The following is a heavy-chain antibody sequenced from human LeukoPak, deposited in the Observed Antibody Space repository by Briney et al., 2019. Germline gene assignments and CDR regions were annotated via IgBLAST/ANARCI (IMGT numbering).Heavy chain of an antibody. CDR1: GFTFSSYS. D-gene: IGHD6-13*01. V-gene: IGHV3-21*01. CDR3: ARDRRYSVGGVDY. J-gene: IGHJ4*02. CDR2: ISSSSSYI. Sequence: PGGSLRLSCAASGFTFSSYSMNWVRQAPGKGLEWVSSISSSSSYIYYADSVKGRFTISRDNAKNSLYLQMNSLRAEDTAVYYCARDRRYSVGGVDYWGQGTLVTVSS.